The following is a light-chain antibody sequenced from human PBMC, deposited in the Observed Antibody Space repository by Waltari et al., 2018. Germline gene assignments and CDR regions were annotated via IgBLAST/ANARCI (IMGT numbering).Light chain of an antibody. J-gene: IGKJ3*01. V-gene: IGKV1-5*03. Sequence: DIQMTQSPSTLSASVGDRVTITCRAIQTISSWLAWYQQTPGKPPKLRIYKASSLESGVPSTFSGSGSGTEFTLTISSLQPDDFATYYCQQYDSYPFTFGPGTRVDIK. CDR3: QQYDSYPFT. CDR2: KAS. CDR1: QTISSW.